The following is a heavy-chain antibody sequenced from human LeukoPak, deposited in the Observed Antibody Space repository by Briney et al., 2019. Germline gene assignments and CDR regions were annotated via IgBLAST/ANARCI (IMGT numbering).Heavy chain of an antibody. V-gene: IGHV3-7*01. Sequence: GGSLRFSCAASGFTFRSYWMTWVRHYPGKGLEWVANIKQDGSETYYADSVKGRFTISRDNAKRSLYLQMNSLRAEDTAVYYCARDGELGSPADAFDIWGQGTMVTVSS. CDR2: IKQDGSET. J-gene: IGHJ3*02. D-gene: IGHD1-26*01. CDR3: ARDGELGSPADAFDI. CDR1: GFTFRSYW.